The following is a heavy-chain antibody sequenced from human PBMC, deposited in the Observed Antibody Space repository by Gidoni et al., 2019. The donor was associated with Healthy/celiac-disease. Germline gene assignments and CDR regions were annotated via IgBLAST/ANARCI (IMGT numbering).Heavy chain of an antibody. Sequence: QVQLVRSGAEVQKPGASVKVSCKASGYTFTSYDINWVRQATGQGLEWMGWMNPNSGNTGYAQKFQGRVTMTRNTSISTAYMELSSLRSEDTAVYYCARLAASSSSSRPYDYWGQGTLVTVSS. V-gene: IGHV1-8*01. CDR1: GYTFTSYD. J-gene: IGHJ4*02. CDR2: MNPNSGNT. CDR3: ARLAASSSSSRPYDY. D-gene: IGHD6-6*01.